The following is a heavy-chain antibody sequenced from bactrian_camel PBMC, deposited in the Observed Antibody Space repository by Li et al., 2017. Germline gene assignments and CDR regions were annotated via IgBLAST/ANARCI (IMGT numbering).Heavy chain of an antibody. CDR1: GDTSNVYC. Sequence: QVQLVESGGGSVQAGGSLRLSCAASGDTSNVYCMGWFRQAPGKEREGVAAIYTSTGRNRTYYHDSVQGRFVISVNNAKNTLVLQMNNLKPEDSGMYPCAAETTYGPPGCYSVGYSTWGQGTQVTVSS. D-gene: IGHD5*01. CDR3: AAETTYGPPGCYSVGYST. V-gene: IGHV3S1*01. CDR2: IYTSTGRNRT. J-gene: IGHJ4*01.